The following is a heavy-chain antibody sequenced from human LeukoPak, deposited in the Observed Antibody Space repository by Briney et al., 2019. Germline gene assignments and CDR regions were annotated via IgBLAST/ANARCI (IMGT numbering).Heavy chain of an antibody. CDR3: ARRPFGGVIGAFDY. V-gene: IGHV4-59*01. J-gene: IGHJ4*02. CDR2: IYSSGST. D-gene: IGHD3-16*02. CDR1: GCSISSYY. Sequence: SETLSLTCTVSGCSISSYYWSWIRQPPGKGLEWIGYIYSSGSTKYNPSLKSRVTISVDTSKNQFSLKLSSLTAADTAVYYCARRPFGGVIGAFDYWGQGTLVTVSS.